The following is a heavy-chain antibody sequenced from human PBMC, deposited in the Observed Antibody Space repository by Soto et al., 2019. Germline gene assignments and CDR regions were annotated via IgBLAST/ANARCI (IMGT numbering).Heavy chain of an antibody. CDR2: INHSGST. CDR1: GGSFSGYY. V-gene: IGHV4-34*01. J-gene: IGHJ6*02. CDR3: ARSKGYYYHGEDL. Sequence: AETRSLTRVVYGGSFSGYYWSRTRHPPAKGREWIGDINHSGSTNYNPSLKSRVTISVDTSKNQFSLKLSSVTAADTAVYYCARSKGYYYHGEDLWGQATTVTDPS.